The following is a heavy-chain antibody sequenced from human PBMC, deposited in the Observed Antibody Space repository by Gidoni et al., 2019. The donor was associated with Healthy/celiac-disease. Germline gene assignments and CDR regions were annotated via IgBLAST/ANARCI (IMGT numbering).Heavy chain of an antibody. Sequence: QLQLQESGPGLVKPSETLSLTCTVSGGSISSSSDYWGWIRQPPGKGLEWIGSIYYSGSTYYNPSLKSRVTISVDTSKNQFSLKLSSVTAADTAVYYCASPAIFGVGPDYWGQGTLVTVSS. V-gene: IGHV4-39*01. CDR1: GGSISSSSDY. D-gene: IGHD3-3*01. CDR3: ASPAIFGVGPDY. J-gene: IGHJ4*02. CDR2: IYYSGST.